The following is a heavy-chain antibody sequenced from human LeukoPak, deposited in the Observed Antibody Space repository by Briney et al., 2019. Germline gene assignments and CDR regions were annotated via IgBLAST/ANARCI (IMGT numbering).Heavy chain of an antibody. V-gene: IGHV4-59*01. CDR2: IYYRGRP. J-gene: IGHJ4*02. Sequence: SETMSPTSPVSGGSISSDYWRWIRQPPGKGMGWIGYIYYRGRPNYNPSLKSRVTLSVDTSKNQCALELSSVTAADTAVYYCARGSPLSYDSSVLGDYWGQGTLVTVSS. CDR1: GGSISSDY. D-gene: IGHD3-22*01. CDR3: ARGSPLSYDSSVLGDY.